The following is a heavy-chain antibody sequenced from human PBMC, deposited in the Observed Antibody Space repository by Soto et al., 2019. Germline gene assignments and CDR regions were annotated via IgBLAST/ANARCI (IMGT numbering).Heavy chain of an antibody. J-gene: IGHJ4*02. CDR2: ISYDGSNE. Sequence: GGSLRLSCAASGFTFSSYGMHWVRQAPGKGLEWVAVISYDGSNEYYGDSVKGRFIISRDNSQNTLYLQMNRLRAEDTAVYYCAKDPSYYYDSSGRALDYWGQGTLVTVSS. D-gene: IGHD3-22*01. CDR3: AKDPSYYYDSSGRALDY. V-gene: IGHV3-30*18. CDR1: GFTFSSYG.